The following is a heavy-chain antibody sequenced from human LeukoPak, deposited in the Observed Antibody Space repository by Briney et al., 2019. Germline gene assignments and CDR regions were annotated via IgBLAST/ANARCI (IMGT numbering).Heavy chain of an antibody. CDR2: INPNSGGT. Sequence: ASVKVSCKASGYTFTGYYMHWVRQAPGRGLEWMGWINPNSGGTNYAQKFQGRVTMTRDTSISTAYMELSRLRSDDTAVYYCARFQWLDYYFDYWGQGTLVTVSS. J-gene: IGHJ4*02. D-gene: IGHD6-19*01. CDR3: ARFQWLDYYFDY. CDR1: GYTFTGYY. V-gene: IGHV1-2*02.